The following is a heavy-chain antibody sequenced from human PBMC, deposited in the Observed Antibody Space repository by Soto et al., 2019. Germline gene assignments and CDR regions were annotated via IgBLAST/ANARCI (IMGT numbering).Heavy chain of an antibody. CDR1: GGSFSGYY. CDR3: ARGQRVIKDYYGMDV. J-gene: IGHJ6*02. CDR2: INHSGST. Sequence: SETLSLTCAVYGGSFSGYYWSWIRQPPGKGLEWIGEINHSGSTNYNPSLRSRVTISVDTSKNQFSLKLSSVTAADTAVYYCARGQRVIKDYYGMDVWGQGTTVTVSS. D-gene: IGHD3-16*02. V-gene: IGHV4-34*01.